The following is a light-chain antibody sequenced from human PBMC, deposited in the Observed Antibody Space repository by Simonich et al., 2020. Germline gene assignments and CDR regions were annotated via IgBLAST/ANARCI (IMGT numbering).Light chain of an antibody. J-gene: IGKJ2*01. CDR3: QQYNNWPPYT. CDR1: QSVSSN. CDR2: VAS. V-gene: IGKV3-15*01. Sequence: EIVMTQSPATLSVSPGARATLSCRASQSVSSNLAWYQQNTIQSPMLLIDVASTRATGIPARFSGSGSGTEFTITISSLQSEDFAVYYCQQYNNWPPYTFGQGTKLEIK.